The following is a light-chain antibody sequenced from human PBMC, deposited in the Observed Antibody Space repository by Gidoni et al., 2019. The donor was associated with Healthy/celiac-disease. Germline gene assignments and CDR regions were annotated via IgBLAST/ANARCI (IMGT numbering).Light chain of an antibody. CDR1: SSNIGAGYD. CDR2: GNS. Sequence: QSVLTQPPSVSGAPGQRVTISCTGSSSNIGAGYDVHWYQQLPGTAPKLLLYGNSNRPSGVPDRFSGSKSGTSASLAITGLQAEDEADYYCQSYDSSLSGGDVFGTGTKVTVL. CDR3: QSYDSSLSGGDV. V-gene: IGLV1-40*01. J-gene: IGLJ1*01.